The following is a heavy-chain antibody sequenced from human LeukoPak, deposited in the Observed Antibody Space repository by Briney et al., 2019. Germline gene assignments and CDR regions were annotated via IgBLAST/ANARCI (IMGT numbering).Heavy chain of an antibody. D-gene: IGHD3-16*01. V-gene: IGHV3-7*01. CDR3: ARVMSASVWRSYGSYYYYYYMDI. CDR1: GFTFSSYW. CDR2: IKQDGSEK. J-gene: IGHJ6*03. Sequence: GGSLRLSCAASGFTFSSYWMSWVRQAPGKGLEWVANIKQDGSEKYSVDSVKGRFTISRDNAKNSLYIQMNSLRAEDTAVYYCARVMSASVWRSYGSYYYYYYMDIWGKGTTVTVSS.